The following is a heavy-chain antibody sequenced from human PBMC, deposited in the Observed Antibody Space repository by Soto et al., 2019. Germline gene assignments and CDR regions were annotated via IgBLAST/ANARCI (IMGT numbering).Heavy chain of an antibody. CDR3: ARGLAGTYAFDI. V-gene: IGHV1-8*01. J-gene: IGHJ3*02. D-gene: IGHD1-1*01. Sequence: ASVKVSCKASGYTFTSYDINWVRQATGQGLAWMGWMNPNSGNTGYAQKFQGRVTMTRNTSISTAYMELSSLRSEDTAVYYCARGLAGTYAFDIWGQGTMVTVSS. CDR1: GYTFTSYD. CDR2: MNPNSGNT.